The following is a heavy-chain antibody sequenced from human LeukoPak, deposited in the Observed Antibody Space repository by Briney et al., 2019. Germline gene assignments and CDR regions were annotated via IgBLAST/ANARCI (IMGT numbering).Heavy chain of an antibody. CDR3: ARDDLLIGIYFDC. J-gene: IGHJ4*02. V-gene: IGHV4-39*07. CDR1: GGSISSSSYY. CDR2: IYYSGST. D-gene: IGHD1-26*01. Sequence: SETLSLTCTVSGGSISSSSYYWGWIRQPPGKGLEWIGSIYYSGSTYYNPSLKSRVTISVDTSKNQFSLKLSSVTAADTAVYYCARDDLLIGIYFDCWGQGTLVTVSS.